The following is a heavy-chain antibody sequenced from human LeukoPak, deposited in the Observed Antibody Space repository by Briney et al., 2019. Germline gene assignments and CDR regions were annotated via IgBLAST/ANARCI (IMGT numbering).Heavy chain of an antibody. CDR2: ISSSGSTI. J-gene: IGHJ3*02. Sequence: GGSLRLSCAASGFTFSDYYMSWIRQAPGKGLEWVSYISSSGSTIYYADSVKGRFTISRDNAKNSLYLQMNSLRAEDTAVYYCASIVVVPAAKAHDAFDIWGQGTMVTVSS. CDR1: GFTFSDYY. V-gene: IGHV3-11*04. CDR3: ASIVVVPAAKAHDAFDI. D-gene: IGHD2-2*01.